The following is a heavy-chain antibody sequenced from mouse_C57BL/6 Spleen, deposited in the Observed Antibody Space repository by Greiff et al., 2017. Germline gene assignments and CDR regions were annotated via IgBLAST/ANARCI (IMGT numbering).Heavy chain of an antibody. CDR3: ARGYGSSSWYFDV. CDR1: GYTFTSYW. D-gene: IGHD1-1*01. V-gene: IGHV1-59*01. Sequence: QVQLQQPGAELVRPGTSVKLSCKASGYTFTSYWMHWVKQRPGQGLEWIGVIDPSDSYTNYNQKFKGKATLTVDPSSSTAYMQLSSLTSEDSAVYYCARGYGSSSWYFDVWGTGTTVTVSS. CDR2: IDPSDSYT. J-gene: IGHJ1*03.